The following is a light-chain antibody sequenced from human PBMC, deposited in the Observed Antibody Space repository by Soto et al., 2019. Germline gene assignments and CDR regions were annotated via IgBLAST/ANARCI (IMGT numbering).Light chain of an antibody. J-gene: IGKJ1*01. Sequence: IGMTQSPATLSVSPGERATLSCRASQSVSSNLAWYQQKPGQAPRLLICGASTRATGIPARFSGSGSGTEFTLTISSLQSEDFAVYYCQQYNNWPRTFGQRTKVAIK. CDR3: QQYNNWPRT. V-gene: IGKV3-15*01. CDR1: QSVSSN. CDR2: GAS.